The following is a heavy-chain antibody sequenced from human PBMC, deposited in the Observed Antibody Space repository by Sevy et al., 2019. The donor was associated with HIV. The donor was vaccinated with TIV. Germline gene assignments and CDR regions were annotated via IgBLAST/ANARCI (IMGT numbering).Heavy chain of an antibody. Sequence: ASVKVSCKASGGTFSSYAISWVRQAPGQGLEWMGGIIPIFGTANYAQKFQGRVTITADESTSTAYMDLSSLRSEDTAVYYCARVSLDCSSTSCYNYYYYGMDVWGQGTTVTVSS. J-gene: IGHJ6*02. CDR3: ARVSLDCSSTSCYNYYYYGMDV. CDR2: IIPIFGTA. V-gene: IGHV1-69*13. D-gene: IGHD2-2*01. CDR1: GGTFSSYA.